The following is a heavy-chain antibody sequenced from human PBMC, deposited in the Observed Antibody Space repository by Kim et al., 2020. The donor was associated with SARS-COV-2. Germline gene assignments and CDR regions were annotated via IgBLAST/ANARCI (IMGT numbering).Heavy chain of an antibody. CDR1: GYTFTSYY. Sequence: ASVKVSCKASGYTFTSYYMHWVRQAPGQGLEWMGIINPSGGSTSYAQKFQGRVTMTRDTSTSTVYMELSSLRSEDTAVYYCARSRPHSLTTVTTFEPKNNWFDPWGQGTLVTVSS. CDR3: ARSRPHSLTTVTTFEPKNNWFDP. V-gene: IGHV1-46*01. J-gene: IGHJ5*02. CDR2: INPSGGST. D-gene: IGHD4-4*01.